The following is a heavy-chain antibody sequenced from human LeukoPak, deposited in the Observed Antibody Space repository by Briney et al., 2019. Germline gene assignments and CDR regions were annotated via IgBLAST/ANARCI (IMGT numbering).Heavy chain of an antibody. CDR2: IYTDGST. Sequence: SETLSLTCTVSGGSISSEYWSWIRQPPGRGLEWIGYIYTDGSTNYNPSLKSRVTISVDTSKNQFALKLSSVTAADTAVYYCAKSYYDYSTYYSYYFNLWGQGALVTVSS. CDR1: GGSISSEY. J-gene: IGHJ4*02. CDR3: AKSYYDYSTYYSYYFNL. D-gene: IGHD3-22*01. V-gene: IGHV4-4*09.